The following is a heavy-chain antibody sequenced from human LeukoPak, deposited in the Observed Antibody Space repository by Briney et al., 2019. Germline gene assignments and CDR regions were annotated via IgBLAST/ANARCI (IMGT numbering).Heavy chain of an antibody. J-gene: IGHJ3*02. CDR2: IYSGGST. D-gene: IGHD3-22*01. Sequence: GGSLRLSCAASGFTVSSNYMSWVRQAPGKGLEWVSVIYSGGSTYYADSVKGRFTISRDNSKNTLYLQMNSLRAEDTAVYYCAREARYYYDSSGLRGACDIWVQETMVTVSS. CDR1: GFTVSSNY. CDR3: AREARYYYDSSGLRGACDI. V-gene: IGHV3-66*01.